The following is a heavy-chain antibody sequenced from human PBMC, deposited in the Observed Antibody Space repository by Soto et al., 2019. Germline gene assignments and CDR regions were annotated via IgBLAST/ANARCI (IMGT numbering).Heavy chain of an antibody. Sequence: SETLSLTCTVSGGSISSGDYYWSWIRQPPGKGLEWVGYSYYSGSTYYNPSLKSRVTISVDTSKNQFSLKLSSVTAADTGVYYCARVGLETQVYWGQGTLVTVSS. CDR3: ARVGLETQVY. CDR2: SYYSGST. J-gene: IGHJ4*02. CDR1: GGSISSGDYY. V-gene: IGHV4-30-4*01.